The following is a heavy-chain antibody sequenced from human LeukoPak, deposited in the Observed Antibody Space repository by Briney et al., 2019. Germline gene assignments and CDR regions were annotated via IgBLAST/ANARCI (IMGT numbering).Heavy chain of an antibody. J-gene: IGHJ6*03. CDR1: GFTFSSYW. D-gene: IGHD3-22*01. Sequence: GGTLRLSCAASGFTFSSYWMSWVRQAPGKGLEWVANIKQDGSEKYYVDSVKGRLTISRDNAKNSLYLQMNSLRAEDTAVYYCARDLGAGYYYDKGYMDVWGKGTTVTVSS. V-gene: IGHV3-7*01. CDR3: ARDLGAGYYYDKGYMDV. CDR2: IKQDGSEK.